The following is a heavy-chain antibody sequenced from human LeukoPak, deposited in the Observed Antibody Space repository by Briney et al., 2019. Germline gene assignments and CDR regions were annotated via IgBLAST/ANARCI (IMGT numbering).Heavy chain of an antibody. CDR1: GLIFRNYG. D-gene: IGHD5-18*01. V-gene: IGHV3-23*01. CDR3: ARDSGWIQFHY. CDR2: IGPSGDRT. Sequence: GSLRLSCSVSGLIFRNYGMNWVRRAPGKGLEWVSGIGPSGDRTYYADSVKGRFTISRDNSKNTLYLQMSSLRDEDTAVYYCARDSGWIQFHYWGQGTQVTVSS. J-gene: IGHJ4*02.